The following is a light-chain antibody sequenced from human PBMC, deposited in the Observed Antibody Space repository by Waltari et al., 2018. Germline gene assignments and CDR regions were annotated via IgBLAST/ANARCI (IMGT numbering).Light chain of an antibody. J-gene: IGLJ2*01. CDR3: QSADSTGSDVV. CDR2: KET. V-gene: IGLV3-25*03. Sequence: SYELTQPPSVTVSPGQTARIACSGDALTDQYVHWYQQRPGRAPVVVIYKETKRPSGIPERFSGSSSGKTVTLTISGVQAEDESDYYCQSADSTGSDVVFGGGTKLTVL. CDR1: ALTDQY.